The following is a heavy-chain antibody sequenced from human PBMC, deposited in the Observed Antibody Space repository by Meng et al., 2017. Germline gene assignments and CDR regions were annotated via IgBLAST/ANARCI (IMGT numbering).Heavy chain of an antibody. Sequence: GGSLRLSCAASGFTFSSYWMSWVRQAPGKGLEWVGRIKSKTDGGTTDYAAPVKGRFTISRDDSKNTLYLQMNSLKTEDTAVYYCTTVGILLWFGELVYYFDYWGQGTLVTVSS. CDR1: GFTFSSYW. CDR3: TTVGILLWFGELVYYFDY. CDR2: IKSKTDGGTT. D-gene: IGHD3-10*01. V-gene: IGHV3-15*01. J-gene: IGHJ4*02.